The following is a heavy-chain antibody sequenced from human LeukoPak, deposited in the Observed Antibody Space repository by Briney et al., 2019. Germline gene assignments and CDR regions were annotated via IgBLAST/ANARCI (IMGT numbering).Heavy chain of an antibody. CDR3: AILDSSDWYGGDAFDI. CDR2: INPNSGGT. Sequence: GASVKVSCKASGYTFTSYYMHWVRQAPGQGLEWMGWINPNSGGTNYAQKFQGRVTMTRDTSISTAYMELSRLRSDDTAVYYCAILDSSDWYGGDAFDIWGQGTMVTVSS. V-gene: IGHV1-2*02. J-gene: IGHJ3*02. CDR1: GYTFTSYY. D-gene: IGHD6-19*01.